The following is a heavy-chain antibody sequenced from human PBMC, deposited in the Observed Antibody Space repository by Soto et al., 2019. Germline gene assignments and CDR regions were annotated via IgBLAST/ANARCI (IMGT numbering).Heavy chain of an antibody. J-gene: IGHJ6*02. Sequence: PGGSLRLSCAASGFTFSSYAMSWVRQAPGKGLEWVSAISGSGGSTYYADSVKGRFTISRDNSKNTLYLQMNSLRAEDTAVYYCLTSTYYDFWSGYGYYYGMDVWGQGTTVTVSS. V-gene: IGHV3-23*01. CDR1: GFTFSSYA. CDR3: LTSTYYDFWSGYGYYYGMDV. CDR2: ISGSGGST. D-gene: IGHD3-3*01.